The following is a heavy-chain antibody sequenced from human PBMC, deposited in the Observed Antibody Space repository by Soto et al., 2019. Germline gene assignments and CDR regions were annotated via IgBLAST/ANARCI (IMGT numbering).Heavy chain of an antibody. CDR3: ARDPLTGTEGDDAFDI. V-gene: IGHV3-7*01. D-gene: IGHD1-20*01. J-gene: IGHJ3*02. Sequence: GSLRLSCAASGFTFSSYWMSWVRQAPGKGLEWVANIKQDGSEKYYVDSVKGRFTISRDNAKNSLYLQMNSLRAEDTAVYYCARDPLTGTEGDDAFDIWGQGTMVTVSS. CDR2: IKQDGSEK. CDR1: GFTFSSYW.